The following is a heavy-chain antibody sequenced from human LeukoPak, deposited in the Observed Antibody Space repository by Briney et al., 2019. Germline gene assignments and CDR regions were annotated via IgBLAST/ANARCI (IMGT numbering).Heavy chain of an antibody. Sequence: SQTLSLTCAISGDSVSSNSAAWNWIRQSPSRGLEWLGRTYYRSKWYNDYAVSVKSRITINPDTSKNQFSLQLNSVTPEDTAVHYCAREGIVGATLDYYGMDVWGQGTTVTVSS. V-gene: IGHV6-1*01. D-gene: IGHD1-26*01. CDR1: GDSVSSNSAA. CDR2: TYYRSKWYN. J-gene: IGHJ6*02. CDR3: AREGIVGATLDYYGMDV.